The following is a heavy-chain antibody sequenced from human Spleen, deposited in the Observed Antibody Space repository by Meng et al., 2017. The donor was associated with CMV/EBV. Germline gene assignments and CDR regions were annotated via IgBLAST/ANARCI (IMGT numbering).Heavy chain of an antibody. V-gene: IGHV3-30*02. J-gene: IGHJ4*02. D-gene: IGHD2-2*02. Sequence: GGSLRLSCEASGFTFSYYGMHWVRQAPGKGLDWVAFIQYDGSTKYYGESVKGRFTISRDNSQNTLHLQMNNLRADDTAVYFCAKGRCNTGSCYIDYWGQGTLVTVSS. CDR2: IQYDGSTK. CDR1: GFTFSYYG. CDR3: AKGRCNTGSCYIDY.